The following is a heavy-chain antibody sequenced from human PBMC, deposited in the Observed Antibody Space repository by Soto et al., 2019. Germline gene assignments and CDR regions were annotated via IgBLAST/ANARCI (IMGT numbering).Heavy chain of an antibody. J-gene: IGHJ6*02. CDR3: ARADRVRGVIAPDV. V-gene: IGHV4-59*01. Sequence: SETLSLTCSVSGGSITSYYWAWIRQPPGGGLEWLGYIYYSGNTNYNPSLKSRVTISADTSKNQFSLKLSSVTAADTAVYYCARADRVRGVIAPDVWGRRTTVTVSS. D-gene: IGHD3-10*01. CDR2: IYYSGNT. CDR1: GGSITSYY.